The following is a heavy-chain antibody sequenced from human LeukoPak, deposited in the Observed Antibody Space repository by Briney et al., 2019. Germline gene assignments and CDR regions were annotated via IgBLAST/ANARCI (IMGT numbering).Heavy chain of an antibody. V-gene: IGHV4-59*02. J-gene: IGHJ2*01. CDR1: GGSVSSYY. D-gene: IGHD4-17*01. CDR3: AGYGEYWEWYFDL. CDR2: MYYSGST. Sequence: SETLSLTCTVSGGSVSSYYWSWIRQPPGKGLEWIGYMYYSGSTNYNPSLKSRVTISIDTSKNQFSLKLNSVTAADTAVYYCAGYGEYWEWYFDLWGRGTPVTVSP.